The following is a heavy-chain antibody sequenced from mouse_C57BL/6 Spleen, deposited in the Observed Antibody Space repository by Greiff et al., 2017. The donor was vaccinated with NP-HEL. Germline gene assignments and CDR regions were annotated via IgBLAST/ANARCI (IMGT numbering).Heavy chain of an antibody. CDR2: INPSTGVT. Sequence: EVQLQQSGPELVKPGASVKISCKASGYSFTGYYMNWVKQSPEKSLEWIGDINPSTGVTTYNQKFKAKATLTVDKSSSTAYMQLKSLTSEDSAVYYCARGSFFFDYWGQGTTLTVSS. J-gene: IGHJ2*01. CDR1: GYSFTGYY. CDR3: ARGSFFFDY. V-gene: IGHV1-42*01.